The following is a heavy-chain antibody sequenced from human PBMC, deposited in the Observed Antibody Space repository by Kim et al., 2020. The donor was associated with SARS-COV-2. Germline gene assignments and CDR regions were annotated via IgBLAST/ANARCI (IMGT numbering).Heavy chain of an antibody. D-gene: IGHD3-10*01. CDR3: ARDRGAINYYYYGMDV. Sequence: SETLSLTCTVSGGSISTYYWTWIRQPPGKGLEWIGYVEYRGNTNYNPSLRSRVTISIDTSKNQFSLKLSSVTAADTAVYYCARDRGAINYYYYGMDVWGQGTTVTVSS. J-gene: IGHJ6*02. CDR2: VEYRGNT. V-gene: IGHV4-59*01. CDR1: GGSISTYY.